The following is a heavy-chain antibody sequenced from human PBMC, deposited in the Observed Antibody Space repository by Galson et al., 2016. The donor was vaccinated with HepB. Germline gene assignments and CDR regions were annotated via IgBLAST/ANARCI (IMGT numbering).Heavy chain of an antibody. Sequence: SETLSLTCTVSSDSFTGSSYYWAWIRQPPGKGLEWIGSISYSGNTYYNPSLKSRVTISVDTSKNQFSLKLSSVTAADAAVYYCARAEHYDFHKGLDYWGQGTLVTVSS. D-gene: IGHD3-3*01. V-gene: IGHV4-39*07. J-gene: IGHJ4*02. CDR3: ARAEHYDFHKGLDY. CDR2: ISYSGNT. CDR1: SDSFTGSSYY.